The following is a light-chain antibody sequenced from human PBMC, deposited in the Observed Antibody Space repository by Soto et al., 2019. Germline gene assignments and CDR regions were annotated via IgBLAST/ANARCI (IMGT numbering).Light chain of an antibody. CDR2: DDS. CDR1: NIGSKS. J-gene: IGLJ1*01. V-gene: IGLV3-21*02. Sequence: SYELTQSPSVSVAPGQTARITCGGNNIGSKSVHWFQQRPGQAPVLVVFDDSDRPSGIPERFSGSKSETTDTLTISGVEAGDEADYYCQVWDSNVLHHVFGTGTKLTVL. CDR3: QVWDSNVLHHV.